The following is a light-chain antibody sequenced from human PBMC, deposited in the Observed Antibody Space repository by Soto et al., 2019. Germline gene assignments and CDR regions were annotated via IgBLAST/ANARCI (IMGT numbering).Light chain of an antibody. CDR3: QQYGSPIT. Sequence: EIVLTQSPGTLSLSPGERATLSCRASQSVSSSYLAWYRQKPGQAPRLLIYGASSRATGIPDRFSGSGSGTDFTLTISSLEPEDFAVYYCQQYGSPITFGQGTRLEIK. J-gene: IGKJ5*01. V-gene: IGKV3-20*01. CDR1: QSVSSSY. CDR2: GAS.